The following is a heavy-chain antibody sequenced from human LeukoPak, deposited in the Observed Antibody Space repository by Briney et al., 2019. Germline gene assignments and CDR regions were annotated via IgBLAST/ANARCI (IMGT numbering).Heavy chain of an antibody. Sequence: NRGESLKISCKGSGYSFSSYRIGWVRQMPGKGLEWMGIIYPGDSDTTYSPSFQGQVTISADKSISTAYLQWSRLKASDTAMYYCARVSRRKRDGCSWWREEGGYLDYWGQGTLVTVSS. D-gene: IGHD5-24*01. CDR2: IYPGDSDT. V-gene: IGHV5-51*01. CDR3: ARVSRRKRDGCSWWREEGGYLDY. J-gene: IGHJ4*02. CDR1: GYSFSSYR.